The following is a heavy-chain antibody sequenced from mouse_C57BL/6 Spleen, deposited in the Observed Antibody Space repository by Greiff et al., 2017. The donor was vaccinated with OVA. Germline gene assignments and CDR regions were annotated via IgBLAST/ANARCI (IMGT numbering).Heavy chain of an antibody. D-gene: IGHD2-1*01. V-gene: IGHV1-26*01. J-gene: IGHJ3*01. CDR1: GYTFTDYY. CDR3: AKEIYYGNYDFAY. Sequence: VQLQQSGPELVKPGASVKISCKASGYTFTDYYMNWVKQSHGKSLEWIGDINPNNGGTSYNQKFKGKATLTVDKSSSTAYMELRSLTSEDSAVYYCAKEIYYGNYDFAYWGQGTLVTVSA. CDR2: INPNNGGT.